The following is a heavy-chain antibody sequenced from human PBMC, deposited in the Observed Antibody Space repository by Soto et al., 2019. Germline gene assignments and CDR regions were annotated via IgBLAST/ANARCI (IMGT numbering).Heavy chain of an antibody. V-gene: IGHV3-33*01. CDR2: IVNDGSEK. CDR1: GFTFSKYG. Sequence: QVQLVESGGGVVQPGRSLRLSCAASGFTFSKYGFHWVRQAPGKGLEWVAVIVNDGSEKYHADSVEGRFTISRDNSKDTLFLQMNSLRAEDTAVYYCARDDAFQNENGFDISGQGTMVTVSS. CDR3: ARDDAFQNENGFDI. J-gene: IGHJ3*02. D-gene: IGHD1-1*01.